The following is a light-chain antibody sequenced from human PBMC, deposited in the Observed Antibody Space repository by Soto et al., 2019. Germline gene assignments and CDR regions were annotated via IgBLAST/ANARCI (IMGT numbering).Light chain of an antibody. CDR3: CSYAGSSTFYV. CDR1: SSDVGSFNL. V-gene: IGLV2-23*01. CDR2: EGS. Sequence: QSALTQPASVSGSRGQSIAIFCSGTSSDVGSFNLVSWYQQHPGKAPKLMIYEGSKRPSGVSNRFSGSKSGNTASLTISGLQAEDEADYYCCSYAGSSTFYVFGTGTKLTVL. J-gene: IGLJ1*01.